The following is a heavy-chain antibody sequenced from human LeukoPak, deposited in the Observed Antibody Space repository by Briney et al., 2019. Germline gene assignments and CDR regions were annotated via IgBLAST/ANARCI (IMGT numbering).Heavy chain of an antibody. V-gene: IGHV1-2*02. CDR2: INPYSGGT. J-gene: IGHJ4*02. CDR3: VRDRTKYCSSTSCPLDY. D-gene: IGHD2-2*01. CDR1: GYSFTGYY. Sequence: ASVKVSCKASGYSFTGYYMHWVRQAPGQGLEWMGWINPYSGGTNYAQKFQGRVTMTRDTSIGTAYMELSRLRSDDTAVYYCVRDRTKYCSSTSCPLDYWGQGTLVTVSP.